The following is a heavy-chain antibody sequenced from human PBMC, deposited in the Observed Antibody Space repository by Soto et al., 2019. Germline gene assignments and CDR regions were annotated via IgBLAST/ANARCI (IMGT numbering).Heavy chain of an antibody. CDR3: AKVSSTSKYYYYGMDV. D-gene: IGHD2-2*01. CDR1: GFTFSSYA. Sequence: EVQLLESGGGLVQPGGSLRLSCEASGFTFSSYAMSWVRQAPGKGLEWVSAISGSGGSTYYADSVKGRFTISRDNSKNTLYLQMNSLRAEDTAVYYCAKVSSTSKYYYYGMDVWGQGTTVTVSS. CDR2: ISGSGGST. V-gene: IGHV3-23*01. J-gene: IGHJ6*02.